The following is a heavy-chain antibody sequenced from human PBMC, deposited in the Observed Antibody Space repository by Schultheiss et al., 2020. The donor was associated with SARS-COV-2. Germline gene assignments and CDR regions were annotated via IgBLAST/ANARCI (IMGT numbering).Heavy chain of an antibody. CDR3: ARMGPTGTSPPRAKMNAFDI. Sequence: SVKVSCKASGYTFTSYGISWVRQAPGQGLEWMGGIIPIFGTANYAQKFQGRVTITADESTSTAYMELSSLRSEDTAVYYCARMGPTGTSPPRAKMNAFDIWGQGTMVTVSS. CDR1: GYTFTSYG. D-gene: IGHD1-1*01. CDR2: IIPIFGTA. V-gene: IGHV1-69*13. J-gene: IGHJ3*02.